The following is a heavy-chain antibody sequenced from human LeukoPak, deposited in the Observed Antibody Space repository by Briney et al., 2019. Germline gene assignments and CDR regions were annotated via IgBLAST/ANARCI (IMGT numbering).Heavy chain of an antibody. V-gene: IGHV3-23*01. D-gene: IGHD3-10*01. Sequence: GGSLRLSCAASGFTFNSYAMSWVRQAPGKGLEWVSPISGSGDSTYYVDSVKGRFTISRDNSKNTLYLQMNSLRAEDMAVYYCAKHYYGSGFYMDVWGKGTTVTVSS. CDR1: GFTFNSYA. CDR2: ISGSGDST. J-gene: IGHJ6*03. CDR3: AKHYYGSGFYMDV.